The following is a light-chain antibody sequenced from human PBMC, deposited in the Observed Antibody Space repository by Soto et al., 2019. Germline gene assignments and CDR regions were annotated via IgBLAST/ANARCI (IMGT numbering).Light chain of an antibody. CDR1: TSDIGGYNY. V-gene: IGLV2-14*01. J-gene: IGLJ2*01. Sequence: QSALTQPASVSGSPGQSITISCTGTTSDIGGYNYVSWYQQHPGKAPKLMIYDVSNRPSGVSDRFSGSKSGNTASLTISGLQAEDEPDYYCSSFTDTNTYVVLGGGTKLTVL. CDR2: DVS. CDR3: SSFTDTNTYVV.